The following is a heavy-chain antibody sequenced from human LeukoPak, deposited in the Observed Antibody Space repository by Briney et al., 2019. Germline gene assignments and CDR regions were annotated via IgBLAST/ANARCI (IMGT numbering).Heavy chain of an antibody. CDR2: ISGYNGNT. CDR3: ARADSWELLRAWFDP. D-gene: IGHD2-15*01. J-gene: IGHJ5*02. CDR1: GYTFSSFG. V-gene: IGHV1-18*01. Sequence: ASVKVSCKASGYTFSSFGISWVRQAPGHGLEWIACISGYNGNTKYAEKFQGRVTLTTDTSTDTVYMEVRSLTSDDTAVYYCARADSWELLRAWFDPWGQGTLVTVSS.